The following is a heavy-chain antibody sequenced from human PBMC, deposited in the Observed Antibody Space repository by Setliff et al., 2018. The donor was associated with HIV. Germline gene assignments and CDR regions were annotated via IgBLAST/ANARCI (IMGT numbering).Heavy chain of an antibody. CDR3: ARDSGYSFGFNYFDY. CDR2: IYHSGST. J-gene: IGHJ4*02. CDR1: GASISNSNW. V-gene: IGHV4-4*02. Sequence: SETLSLTCAVSGASISNSNWWSWVRQPPRKGLEWIGEIYHSGSTNYNPSLKSRVTISVDKSKNQFSLRLSSVTAADTAVYYCARDSGYSFGFNYFDYWGQGTLVTVSS. D-gene: IGHD5-18*01.